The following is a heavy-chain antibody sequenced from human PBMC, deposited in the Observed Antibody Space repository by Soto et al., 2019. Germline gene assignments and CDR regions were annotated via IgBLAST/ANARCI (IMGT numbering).Heavy chain of an antibody. V-gene: IGHV3-74*01. CDR3: ARGGAARAYYYYGIDV. J-gene: IGHJ6*02. CDR2: INSNGRSI. CDR1: GFTLTNYW. D-gene: IGHD6-6*01. Sequence: EVQLVESGGGLVQPGGSLRLSCAASGFTLTNYWMHWVRQAPGKGLVWVSRINSNGRSITYADSVKGRFTISRDNATNTLYLQMNSLRAEDTAVYYCARGGAARAYYYYGIDVWGQGTTVTV.